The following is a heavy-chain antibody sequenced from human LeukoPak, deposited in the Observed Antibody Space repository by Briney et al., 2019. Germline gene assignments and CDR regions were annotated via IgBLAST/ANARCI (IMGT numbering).Heavy chain of an antibody. J-gene: IGHJ4*02. V-gene: IGHV3-21*01. CDR2: ISSSSSYI. Sequence: GGSLRLSCAASGSTFSSYSMNWVRQAPGKGLEWVSSISSSSSYIYYADSVKGRFTISRDNAKNSLYLQMNSLRAEDTAVYYCARDGGAVAGPGSSDYWGQGTLVTVSS. D-gene: IGHD6-19*01. CDR1: GSTFSSYS. CDR3: ARDGGAVAGPGSSDY.